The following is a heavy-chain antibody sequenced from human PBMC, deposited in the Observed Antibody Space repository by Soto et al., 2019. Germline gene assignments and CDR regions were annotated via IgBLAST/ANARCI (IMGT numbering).Heavy chain of an antibody. Sequence: SYSRCSLQQENGQGLEWMGWINANSGNTGYAQKFQGRVTMTRNTSISTAYMELSSLRSEDTAVYYCARKVGIYGDYAPPYYYYYMDVWGKGTTVTVSS. D-gene: IGHD4-17*01. CDR2: INANSGNT. V-gene: IGHV1-8*01. CDR3: ARKVGIYGDYAPPYYYYYMDV. CDR1: SYS. J-gene: IGHJ6*03.